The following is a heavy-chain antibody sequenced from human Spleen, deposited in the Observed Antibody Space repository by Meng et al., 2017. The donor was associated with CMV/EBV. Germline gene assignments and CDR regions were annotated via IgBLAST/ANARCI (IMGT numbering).Heavy chain of an antibody. V-gene: IGHV3-23*01. D-gene: IGHD2-2*01. CDR3: AKKIVVVPGPLYFDY. J-gene: IGHJ4*02. Sequence: SGFSFSSYAMSWVRQAPGNGLEWVSIIRGSGSSTYYADSVKGRFTISRDNSKNTLYLQMNSLRAEDTAVYYCAKKIVVVPGPLYFDYWGQGTLVAVSS. CDR1: GFSFSSYA. CDR2: IRGSGSST.